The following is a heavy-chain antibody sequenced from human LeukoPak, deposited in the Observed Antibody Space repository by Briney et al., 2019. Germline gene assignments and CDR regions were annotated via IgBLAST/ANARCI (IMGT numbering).Heavy chain of an antibody. V-gene: IGHV4-59*01. Sequence: SETLSLTCTVSGGSISSYYWSWIRQPPGKGLEWIGYIYYSGSTNYNPSLKSRVTISVDTSKNQFSLKLSSVTAADTAVYYCAKDRYYYGSGSYSPADYWGQGTLVTVSS. CDR2: IYYSGST. J-gene: IGHJ4*02. D-gene: IGHD3-10*01. CDR1: GGSISSYY. CDR3: AKDRYYYGSGSYSPADY.